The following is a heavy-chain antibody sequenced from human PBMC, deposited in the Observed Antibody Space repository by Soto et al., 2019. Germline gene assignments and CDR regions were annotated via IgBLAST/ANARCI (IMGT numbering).Heavy chain of an antibody. CDR3: ARRTLGGYPDYYYYYYIHV. J-gene: IGHJ6*03. D-gene: IGHD3-16*02. CDR1: GGSISSSSYY. Sequence: SETLSLTCTVSGGSISSSSYYWGWIRQPPGKGLEWIGSIYYSGSTYYNPSLKSRVTISVDTSKNQFSLKLSSVTAADTAVYYCARRTLGGYPDYYYYYYIHVSGTGTTVTVSS. CDR2: IYYSGST. V-gene: IGHV4-39*01.